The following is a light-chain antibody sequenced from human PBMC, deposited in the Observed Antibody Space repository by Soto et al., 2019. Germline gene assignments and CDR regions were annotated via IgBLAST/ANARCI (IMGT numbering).Light chain of an antibody. CDR1: SSDVGGYNY. V-gene: IGLV2-8*01. CDR3: RSYEGTPNV. Sequence: SVLTQPVSASGSPGQSFSISCTGTSSDVGGYNYVSWYQQHPGKAPKLMIYEVNKRHSGVPDRFSGSKSGNTASLTVSGIKAEDEADYYSRSYEGTPNVFGTGTKVTVL. J-gene: IGLJ1*01. CDR2: EVN.